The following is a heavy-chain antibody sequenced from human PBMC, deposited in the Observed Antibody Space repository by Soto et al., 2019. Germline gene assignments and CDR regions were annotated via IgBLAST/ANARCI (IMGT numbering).Heavy chain of an antibody. CDR1: GFTFTSSA. V-gene: IGHV1-58*01. D-gene: IGHD3-22*01. J-gene: IGHJ6*02. Sequence: SVKVSCKASGFTFTSSAVQWVRQARGQSLEWIGWIVVGSGNTNYAQKFQERGTITRDMSTSTAYMELSSLRSEVTAVYYCALDRPDSSGSIYGMDVWGQVTTVTVSS. CDR2: IVVGSGNT. CDR3: ALDRPDSSGSIYGMDV.